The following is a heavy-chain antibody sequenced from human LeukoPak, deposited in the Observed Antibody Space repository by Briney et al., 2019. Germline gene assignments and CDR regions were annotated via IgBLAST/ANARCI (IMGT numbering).Heavy chain of an antibody. V-gene: IGHV4-39*07. CDR1: GGSINSGGYY. D-gene: IGHD4-17*01. J-gene: IGHJ4*02. CDR3: TREDYGDAFIDY. CDR2: IYYSGGT. Sequence: KPSETLSLTCTVSGGSINSGGYYWDWIRQPPGKGLEWIGSIYYSGGTYYNPSLKSRVTMAVDTSKNQFSLRLTSVTAADTAVYFCTREDYGDAFIDYWGQGTLVTVSS.